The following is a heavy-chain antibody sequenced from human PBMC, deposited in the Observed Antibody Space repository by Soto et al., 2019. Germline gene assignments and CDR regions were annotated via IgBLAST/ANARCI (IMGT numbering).Heavy chain of an antibody. D-gene: IGHD3-22*01. CDR2: ISYDGSNK. J-gene: IGHJ4*02. V-gene: IGHV3-30-3*01. CDR3: VRGSPYYDSSGYYYYFDY. Sequence: GGSLRLSCAASGFTFSSYGMHWVRQAPGKGLEWVAVISYDGSNKYYADSVKGRFTISRDNSKNTLYLQMNSLRAEDTAVYYCVRGSPYYDSSGYYYYFDYWGQGTLVTVSS. CDR1: GFTFSSYG.